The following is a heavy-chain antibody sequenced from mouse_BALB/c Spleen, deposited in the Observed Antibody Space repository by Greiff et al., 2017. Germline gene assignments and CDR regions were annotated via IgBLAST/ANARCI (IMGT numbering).Heavy chain of an antibody. J-gene: IGHJ3*01. CDR2: INPSSGYT. Sequence: VQLQQSAAELARPGASVTMSCKASGYTFTSYTMHWVKQRPGQGLEWIGYINPSSGYTEYNQKFKDKTTLTADKSSSTAYMQLSSLTSEDSAVYYCARGELGAWFAYWGQGTLVTVSA. D-gene: IGHD4-1*01. CDR3: ARGELGAWFAY. CDR1: GYTFTSYT. V-gene: IGHV1-4*02.